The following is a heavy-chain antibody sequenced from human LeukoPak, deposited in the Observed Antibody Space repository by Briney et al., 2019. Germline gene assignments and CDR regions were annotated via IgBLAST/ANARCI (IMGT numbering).Heavy chain of an antibody. CDR3: ARDLSIAAADYYFDY. CDR1: GFTFSSYG. D-gene: IGHD6-13*01. J-gene: IGHJ4*02. CDR2: IWYDGSNK. Sequence: GGSLRLSCAASGFTFSSYGMHWVRQAPGKGLEWVAVIWYDGSNKYYADSVKGRFTISRDNSKNTLYLQMNSLRAEDTAVYYCARDLSIAAADYYFDYWGQGTLVTVSS. V-gene: IGHV3-33*01.